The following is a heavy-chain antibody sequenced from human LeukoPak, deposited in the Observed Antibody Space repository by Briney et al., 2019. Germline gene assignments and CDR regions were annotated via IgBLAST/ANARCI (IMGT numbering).Heavy chain of an antibody. V-gene: IGHV4-59*01. CDR1: GGPISSYY. Sequence: SETLSLTCTVSGGPISSYYWIWIRQPPGKGLEWFGYIYYSGRTNYNPSLKSRVTISVDTSKNQFTLKLSSVTAADPAVYSCARSGNYYYYGMAVWGQGTTVTVSS. J-gene: IGHJ6*02. CDR2: IYYSGRT. D-gene: IGHD1-26*01. CDR3: ARSGNYYYYGMAV.